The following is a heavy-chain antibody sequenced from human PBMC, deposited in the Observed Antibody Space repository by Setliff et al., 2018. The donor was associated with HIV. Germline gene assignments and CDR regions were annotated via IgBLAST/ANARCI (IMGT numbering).Heavy chain of an antibody. D-gene: IGHD2-2*01. CDR3: ARSLGEIPAARGAVYFDY. V-gene: IGHV4-59*06. J-gene: IGHJ4*02. Sequence: SETLSLTCTVSVGSITLSRNYWNWIRQPAGKGLEWIGYIYHTGSAYYNPSLKSRVSTSVDTTKNQFSLRLSSVSAADTAVYYCARSLGEIPAARGAVYFDYWGQGTLVTVSS. CDR1: VGSITLSRNY. CDR2: IYHTGSA.